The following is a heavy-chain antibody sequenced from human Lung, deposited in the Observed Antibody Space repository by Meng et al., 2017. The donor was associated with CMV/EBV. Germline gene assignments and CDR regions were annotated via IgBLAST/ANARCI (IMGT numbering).Heavy chain of an antibody. J-gene: IGHJ3*02. CDR1: GYTFTGYY. D-gene: IGHD2-8*01. V-gene: IGHV1-2*02. CDR2: INPNSGGT. CDR3: AKDDTSGNGVYDAFDI. Sequence: ASXXVSXKASGYTFTGYYMHWVRQAPGQGLEWMGWINPNSGGTNYAQKVQGRVTMTRDTSISTAYMELSRLRSDDTAVYYCAKDDTSGNGVYDAFDIWGQGPMVTVSS.